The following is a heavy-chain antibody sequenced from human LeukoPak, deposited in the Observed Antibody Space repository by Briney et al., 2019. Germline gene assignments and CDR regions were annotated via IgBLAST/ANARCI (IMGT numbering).Heavy chain of an antibody. V-gene: IGHV3-7*01. J-gene: IGHJ4*02. CDR1: GFRFNTYW. CDR3: ARVAAAGTDY. Sequence: PGGSLRLSCAASGFRFNTYWMSWVRQAPGKGLEWVANIKQDGNEKYYADSVKGRFTISRDNGKNSLYLQMNSLRAEDTAVYYCARVAAAGTDYWGQGTLVTVSS. CDR2: IKQDGNEK. D-gene: IGHD6-13*01.